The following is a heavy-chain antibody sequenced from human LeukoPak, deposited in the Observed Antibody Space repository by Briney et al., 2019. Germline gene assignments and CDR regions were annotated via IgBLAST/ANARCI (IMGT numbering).Heavy chain of an antibody. CDR2: ISSSGFTI. CDR1: GFTFSDYY. D-gene: IGHD6-19*01. V-gene: IGHV3-11*04. J-gene: IGHJ4*02. Sequence: GGPLRLSCAASGFTFSDYYMTWIRQAPAKGLERLSYISSSGFTIDYADSVQGRFTISRDNAKKSLDLQMNSLRAEDTAVYYCARSSGWSVPVDYWGQGTLVTVSS. CDR3: ARSSGWSVPVDY.